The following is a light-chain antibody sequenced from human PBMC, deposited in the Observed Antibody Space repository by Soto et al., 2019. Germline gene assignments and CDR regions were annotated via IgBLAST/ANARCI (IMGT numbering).Light chain of an antibody. CDR2: ASS. J-gene: IGKJ1*01. CDR1: QNIHSY. Sequence: DIQMTQSPSSLSASVGGKVTITCRASQNIHSYLSWYQQKSGRAPKLLIYASSTLQSGVPSRFGGSGSGTDFTLTISSLQPEDFATYYCQQSYSSVWTFGQGTKVEVK. CDR3: QQSYSSVWT. V-gene: IGKV1-39*01.